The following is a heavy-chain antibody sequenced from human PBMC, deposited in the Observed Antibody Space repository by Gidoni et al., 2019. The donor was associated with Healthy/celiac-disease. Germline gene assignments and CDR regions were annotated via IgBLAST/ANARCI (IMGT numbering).Heavy chain of an antibody. CDR1: GFTFSRYG. CDR3: ARVLEDYGGNSGQANWYFDL. J-gene: IGHJ2*01. Sequence: QVQLVESGGGVVQPGRSLRLSCAAPGFTFSRYGMQWVRQAPGKGLEWVAVIWYDGSNKYYADSVKGRFTISRDNSKNTLYLQMNSLRAEDTAVYYCARVLEDYGGNSGQANWYFDLWGRGTLVTVSS. V-gene: IGHV3-33*08. D-gene: IGHD4-17*01. CDR2: IWYDGSNK.